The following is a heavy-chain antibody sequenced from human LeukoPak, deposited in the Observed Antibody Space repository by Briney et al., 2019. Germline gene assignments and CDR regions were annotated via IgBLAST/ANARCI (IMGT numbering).Heavy chain of an antibody. D-gene: IGHD3-10*01. CDR3: AKADRGWGVITKD. J-gene: IGHJ4*02. Sequence: GGSLRLSCAASGFTFSDYAMSWVRQAQGKGLEWVSAIGGSSDFTYYAEYVKGRFTISRDNSKETLYLQMNSLRAEDTAVYYCAKADRGWGVITKDWGQGTLVTVSS. CDR1: GFTFSDYA. V-gene: IGHV3-23*01. CDR2: IGGSSDFT.